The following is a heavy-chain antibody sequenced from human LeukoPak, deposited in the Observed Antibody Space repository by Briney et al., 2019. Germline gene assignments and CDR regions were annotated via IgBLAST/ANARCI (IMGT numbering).Heavy chain of an antibody. CDR2: IYYSGST. J-gene: IGHJ4*02. Sequence: SETLSLTCTVPGGSISSYYWSWIRQPPEEGREWIGYIYYSGSTNYNPSLKSRVPMSLDTSNNQFSQNLTSVSAADTAVYYCVGGHQWLAFDSWGQGALVTVSS. D-gene: IGHD6-19*01. CDR1: GGSISSYY. V-gene: IGHV4-59*08. CDR3: VGGHQWLAFDS.